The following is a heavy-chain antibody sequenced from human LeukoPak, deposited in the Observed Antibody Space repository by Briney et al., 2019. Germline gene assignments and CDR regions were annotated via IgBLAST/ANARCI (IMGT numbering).Heavy chain of an antibody. J-gene: IGHJ6*03. CDR2: IYTSGSS. CDR3: ARSLVVQGYYYYYYMDV. D-gene: IGHD2-2*01. Sequence: PSETLSLTCTVSAGSMTSYSWNWIRQPAGKGLEWIGRIYTSGSSDYRSSLKSRVSMSVDTSKNQFSLKLRSVTAADTATYYCARSLVVQGYYYYYYMDVWGKGTTVTVSS. V-gene: IGHV4-4*07. CDR1: AGSMTSYS.